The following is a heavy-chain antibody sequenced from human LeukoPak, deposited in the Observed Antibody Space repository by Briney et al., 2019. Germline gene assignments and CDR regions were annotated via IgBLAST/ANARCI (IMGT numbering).Heavy chain of an antibody. CDR1: GFTFSNYG. J-gene: IGHJ6*03. CDR3: ARDGGYDYMDV. Sequence: GGSLRLSCAASGFTFSNYGMHWVRQAPGKGLEWVAVISYDGSNKYYADSVNGRFTISRDNSKNTLYLQMNSLRAEDTAVYYCARDGGYDYMDVWGKGTTVTVSS. V-gene: IGHV3-30*03. D-gene: IGHD2-15*01. CDR2: ISYDGSNK.